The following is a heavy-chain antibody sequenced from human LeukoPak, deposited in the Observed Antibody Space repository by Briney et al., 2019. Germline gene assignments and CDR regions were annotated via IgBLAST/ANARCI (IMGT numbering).Heavy chain of an antibody. CDR3: ARDFRGDIIIIPDAFDV. J-gene: IGHJ3*01. V-gene: IGHV3-48*02. Sequence: GGSLRLSCAASGFTFSRHSMNWVRQAPGKGLEWVSYISSSSRIEYYADSVKGRFTIFRDNAKNSLYLQMNSLRDEDTAVYYCARDFRGDIIIIPDAFDVWGQGTMVTVSS. CDR2: ISSSSRIE. D-gene: IGHD3-10*01. CDR1: GFTFSRHS.